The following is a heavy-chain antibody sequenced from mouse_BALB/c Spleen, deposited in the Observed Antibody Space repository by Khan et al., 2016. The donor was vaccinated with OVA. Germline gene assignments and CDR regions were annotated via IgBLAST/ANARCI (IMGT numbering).Heavy chain of an antibody. J-gene: IGHJ2*01. Sequence: QVQLQQSGAELAKPGASVKMSCKASGYSFVTYWIHWVKQRPGQGLEWIGYINPSTGYVEYNQKFKEKATLTADSSSSTAYMQLSSLTSEDSAVYHCTRLGTSSGSTFVYWCQGTTLPVSS. D-gene: IGHD1-1*01. CDR2: INPSTGYV. CDR1: GYSFVTYW. CDR3: TRLGTSSGSTFVY. V-gene: IGHV1-7*01.